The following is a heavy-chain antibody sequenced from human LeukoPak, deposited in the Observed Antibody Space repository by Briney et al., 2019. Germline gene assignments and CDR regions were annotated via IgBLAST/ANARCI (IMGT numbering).Heavy chain of an antibody. D-gene: IGHD3-10*01. V-gene: IGHV3-30*18. J-gene: IGHJ4*02. CDR1: GFTFSSYG. CDR2: ISYDGSNK. Sequence: PGGSLRLSCAASGFTFSSYGMHWVRQAPGKGLEWVAVISYDGSNKYYADSVKGRFTISRDNSKNTLYLQMNSLRAEDTAVYYCAKDDLWFGELSLYYFDYWGQGTLVTVSS. CDR3: AKDDLWFGELSLYYFDY.